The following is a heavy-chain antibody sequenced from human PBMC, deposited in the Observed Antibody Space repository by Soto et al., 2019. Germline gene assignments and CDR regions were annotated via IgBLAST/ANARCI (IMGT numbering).Heavy chain of an antibody. J-gene: IGHJ5*02. CDR3: VRRYCSRTSCLAGFDP. CDR2: VNHSGSA. V-gene: IGHV4-34*01. Sequence: PSETLSLTCAVYGGSFSVNYWTWIRQPPGKGLEWIGEVNHSGSAKYNPSLKSRVTISVDTSKNQISLNLTSLTAADTALYYCVRRYCSRTSCLAGFDPWGRGTQVTVSS. D-gene: IGHD2-2*01. CDR1: GGSFSVNY.